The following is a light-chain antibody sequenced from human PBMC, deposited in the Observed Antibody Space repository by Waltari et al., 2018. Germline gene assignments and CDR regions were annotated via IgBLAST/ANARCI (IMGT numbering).Light chain of an antibody. J-gene: IGKJ2*03. CDR2: GAS. CDR3: QQYSRSPSS. CDR1: QSLASSY. Sequence: VLTQSPGTLSLSPGERATLSCRASQSLASSYLAWYQLKPGQAPRLLIYGASSRATGIPGRFSGSGSGTAFTLTISRLEPEDFAVYFCQQYSRSPSSFGQGTKLEIK. V-gene: IGKV3-20*01.